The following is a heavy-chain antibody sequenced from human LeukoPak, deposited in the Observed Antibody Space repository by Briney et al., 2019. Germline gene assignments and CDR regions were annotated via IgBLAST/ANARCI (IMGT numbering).Heavy chain of an antibody. CDR3: AKVLISGWSFDY. CDR2: ISGSGGST. Sequence: AGGSLRLSCAASGFTFSSYAMSWVRQAPGKGLEWVSAISGSGGSTYYADSVKGRFTISRDNSKNTLYLQMNSLRAEGTAVYYCAKVLISGWSFDYWGQGTLVTVSS. D-gene: IGHD6-19*01. V-gene: IGHV3-23*01. J-gene: IGHJ4*02. CDR1: GFTFSSYA.